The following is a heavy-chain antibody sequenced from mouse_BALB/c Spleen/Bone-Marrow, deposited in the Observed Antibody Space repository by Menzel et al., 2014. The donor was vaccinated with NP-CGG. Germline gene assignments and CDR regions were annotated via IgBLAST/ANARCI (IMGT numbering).Heavy chain of an antibody. D-gene: IGHD2-3*01. CDR2: IDPSDSET. CDR1: GYTFTSYW. J-gene: IGHJ1*01. V-gene: IGHV1-69*02. Sequence: VQLQQSGAELVKPGAPVKLSCKASGYTFTSYWMNWVKQRPGRGLEWIGRIDPSDSETHYNQKFKDKATLTVDKSSSTAYIQLSSLTSEDSAVYYCVRSHGCYPYWYFDVWGAGTTVTVSS. CDR3: VRSHGCYPYWYFDV.